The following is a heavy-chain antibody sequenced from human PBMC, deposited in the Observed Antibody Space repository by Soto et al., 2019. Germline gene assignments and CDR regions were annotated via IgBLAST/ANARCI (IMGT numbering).Heavy chain of an antibody. D-gene: IGHD3-3*01. CDR3: ARDGRTLRYLEWPAAFDS. J-gene: IGHJ5*01. Sequence: QVQLVQSGTEVRTPGSSVKVSCKASGDSLENLAISWVRQAPGQGFEWMGGVIPVLGTTDYAQNLQDRLTIIAEESTTTVFMELSRLKSEDTGVYFCARDGRTLRYLEWPAAFDSWGEGTLVTVSS. V-gene: IGHV1-69*01. CDR2: VIPVLGTT. CDR1: GDSLENLA.